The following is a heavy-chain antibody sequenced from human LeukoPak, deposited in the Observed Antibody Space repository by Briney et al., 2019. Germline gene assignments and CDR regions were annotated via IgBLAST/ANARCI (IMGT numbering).Heavy chain of an antibody. CDR3: ASMTTVTGVDY. CDR2: IYHSGST. V-gene: IGHV4-30-2*01. D-gene: IGHD4-17*01. Sequence: TSETLSLTCAVSGGSISSGGYSWSWIRQPPGKGLEWIEYIYHSGSTYYNPSLKSRVTISVDRSKNQFSLKLSSVTAADTAVYYCASMTTVTGVDYWGQGTLVTVSS. CDR1: GGSISSGGYS. J-gene: IGHJ4*02.